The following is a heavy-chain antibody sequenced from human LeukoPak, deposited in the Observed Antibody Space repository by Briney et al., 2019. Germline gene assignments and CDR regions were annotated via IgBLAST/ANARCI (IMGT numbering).Heavy chain of an antibody. D-gene: IGHD4/OR15-4a*01. CDR2: ISGSGGST. V-gene: IGHV3-23*01. CDR1: GFTFSSYA. CDR3: ARMGSALEVGANAFDV. Sequence: PGGSLRLSCAASGFTFSSYAMSWVRQAPGKGLEWVSAISGSGGSTYYADSVKGRFTISRDNSKNTLYLQMSSLRVEDTAVYYCARMGSALEVGANAFDVWGPGTMVTVSS. J-gene: IGHJ3*01.